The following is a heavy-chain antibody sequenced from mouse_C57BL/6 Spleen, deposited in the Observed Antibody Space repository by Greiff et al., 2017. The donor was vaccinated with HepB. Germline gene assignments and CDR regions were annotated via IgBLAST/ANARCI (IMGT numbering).Heavy chain of an antibody. J-gene: IGHJ4*01. CDR3: ARLYAMDY. CDR1: GFTFSSYA. CDR2: ISDGGSYT. V-gene: IGHV5-4*03. Sequence: EVMLVESGGGLVKPGGSLKLSCAASGFTFSSYAMSWVRQTPEKRLEWVATISDGGSYTYYPDNVKGRFTISRDNAKNNLYLQMSHLKSEDTAMYYCARLYAMDYWGQGTLVTVSS.